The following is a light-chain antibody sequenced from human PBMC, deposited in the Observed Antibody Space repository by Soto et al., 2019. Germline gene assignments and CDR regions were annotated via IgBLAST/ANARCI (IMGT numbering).Light chain of an antibody. CDR1: QSVSNN. Sequence: EIVMTQSPATLSVSPGERATLSCRASQSVSNNVAWYQQKRGQAPRLVVYGASTRATGIPARLSGSGSGTEFILTISSLQSEDFAVYYCQQYNNWPPGAFGQGTKVEIK. J-gene: IGKJ1*01. CDR2: GAS. V-gene: IGKV3-15*01. CDR3: QQYNNWPPGA.